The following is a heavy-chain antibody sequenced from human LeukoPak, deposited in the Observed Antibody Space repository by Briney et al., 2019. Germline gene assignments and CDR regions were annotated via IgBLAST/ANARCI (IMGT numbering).Heavy chain of an antibody. Sequence: GGSLRHSCAPSGFTFRSYRMNWVRQAPGKGLGWVSSIRRSSSYINYVDSVKGRFTISRDNAKNSLYLQMNSLRAEDTAVYYCARGGGYSGYEGFDYWGQGTLVTVSS. CDR1: GFTFRSYR. CDR3: ARGGGYSGYEGFDY. J-gene: IGHJ4*02. V-gene: IGHV3-21*01. CDR2: IRRSSSYI. D-gene: IGHD5-12*01.